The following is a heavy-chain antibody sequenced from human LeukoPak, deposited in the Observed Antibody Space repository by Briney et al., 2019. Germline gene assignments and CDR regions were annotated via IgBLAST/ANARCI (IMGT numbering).Heavy chain of an antibody. CDR3: ARDTLPNRYCSGGSCYSDY. CDR1: GFTFSSYW. J-gene: IGHJ4*02. V-gene: IGHV3-7*01. Sequence: PGGSLRLSCAASGFTFSSYWMSWVRQAPGKGLEWVANIKQDGSEKYYVDSVKGRLTISRDNAKNSLYLQMNSLRAEDTAVYYCARDTLPNRYCSGGSCYSDYWGQGTLVTVSS. D-gene: IGHD2-15*01. CDR2: IKQDGSEK.